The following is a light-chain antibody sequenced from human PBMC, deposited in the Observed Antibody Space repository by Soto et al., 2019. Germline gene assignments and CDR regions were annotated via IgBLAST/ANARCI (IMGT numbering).Light chain of an antibody. CDR1: SSDVCGYNY. CDR3: SSYAGRNTLV. J-gene: IGLJ2*01. CDR2: EVS. V-gene: IGLV2-8*01. Sequence: QSALTQPPSASGSPGQSVTISCTGTSSDVCGYNYVSWYQQHPGKVPKLMIYEVSKRPSGVPDRFSGSKSGNTASLTVSGLQAEDEADYYCSSYAGRNTLVFGGGTKLTVL.